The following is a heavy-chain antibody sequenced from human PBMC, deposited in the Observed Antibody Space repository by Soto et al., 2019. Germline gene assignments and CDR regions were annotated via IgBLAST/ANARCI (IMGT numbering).Heavy chain of an antibody. Sequence: KTSETLSLTCAVSGGSISSSNWWSWVRQPPGKGLEWIGEIYHSGSTNYNPSLKSRVTISVDKSKNQFSLKLSSVTAADTAVYYCARDSHIYYYDSSGYYLDPELIYYYYGMDVWGQGTTVTVSS. V-gene: IGHV4-4*02. CDR1: GGSISSSNW. CDR3: ARDSHIYYYDSSGYYLDPELIYYYYGMDV. CDR2: IYHSGST. J-gene: IGHJ6*02. D-gene: IGHD3-22*01.